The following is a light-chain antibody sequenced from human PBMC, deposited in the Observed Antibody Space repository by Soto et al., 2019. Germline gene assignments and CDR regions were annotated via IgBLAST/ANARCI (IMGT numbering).Light chain of an antibody. Sequence: EVVLTQSQGTLSLSPGERATLSCRASQSVNSRLAWYQHKPGQAPRLLISGASSRATGIPDRFSGSGSATDFTLTISRLEPEDFALYYCQHYGRSPITFGQGTRLAIK. J-gene: IGKJ5*01. V-gene: IGKV3-20*01. CDR1: QSVNSR. CDR3: QHYGRSPIT. CDR2: GAS.